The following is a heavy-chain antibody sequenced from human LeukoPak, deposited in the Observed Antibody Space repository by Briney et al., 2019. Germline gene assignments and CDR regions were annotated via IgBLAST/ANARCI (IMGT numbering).Heavy chain of an antibody. V-gene: IGHV4-34*01. Sequence: SETLSLTCAVYGGSFSGYYWSWIRQTPGKGLEWIGEINHSGSTNYNPSLKSRVTISVDTSKNQFSLKLSSVTAADTAVYYCARGGYSGYDDYWGQGTLVTVSS. CDR3: ARGGYSGYDDY. CDR1: GGSFSGYY. CDR2: INHSGST. D-gene: IGHD5-12*01. J-gene: IGHJ4*02.